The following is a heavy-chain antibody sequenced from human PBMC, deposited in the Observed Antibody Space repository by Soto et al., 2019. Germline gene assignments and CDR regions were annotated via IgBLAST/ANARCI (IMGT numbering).Heavy chain of an antibody. CDR3: ARAVPGDTIVATRNWFDP. Sequence: ASVKVSCKASGYTFTSYGISWVRQAPGQGLEWMGWISAYNGNTNYAQKLQGRVTMTTDTSTSTAYMELRSLRSDDTAVYYCARAVPGDTIVATRNWFDPWGQGTLVTVSS. D-gene: IGHD5-12*01. CDR2: ISAYNGNT. CDR1: GYTFTSYG. V-gene: IGHV1-18*01. J-gene: IGHJ5*02.